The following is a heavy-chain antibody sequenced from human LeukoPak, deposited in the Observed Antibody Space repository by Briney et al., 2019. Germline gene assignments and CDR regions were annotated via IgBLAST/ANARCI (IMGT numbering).Heavy chain of an antibody. J-gene: IGHJ3*02. Sequence: ASVKVSCKASGYTFTGYYMHWVRQAPGQGLEWMGWINPNSGGTNYAQKFQGRVTMTRDTSISTAYMELSRLRSDDTAVYYCARCRSRARAFDIWGQGTMVTVSS. CDR3: ARCRSRARAFDI. CDR1: GYTFTGYY. V-gene: IGHV1-2*02. CDR2: INPNSGGT. D-gene: IGHD6-13*01.